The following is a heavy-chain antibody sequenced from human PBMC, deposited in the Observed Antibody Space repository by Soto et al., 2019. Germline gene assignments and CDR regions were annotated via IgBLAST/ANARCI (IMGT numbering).Heavy chain of an antibody. CDR1: GFTFRSYA. CDR3: ARAMDSGMASKENWFDP. D-gene: IGHD1-26*01. J-gene: IGHJ5*02. V-gene: IGHV3-30-3*01. CDR2: ISYDENNR. Sequence: QVQLVESGGGVVQPGRSLRLSCAASGFTFRSYAMHWVRQAPGKGLEWVATISYDENNRYYTDSVKGRFTISRDNSKNTVYLQVNRLRDEDTAVYYCARAMDSGMASKENWFDPWGQGTLVTVSS.